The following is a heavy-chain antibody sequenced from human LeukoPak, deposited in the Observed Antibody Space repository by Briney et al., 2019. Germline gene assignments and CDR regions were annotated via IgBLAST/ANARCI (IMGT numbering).Heavy chain of an antibody. CDR1: GGSISSYY. D-gene: IGHD1-26*01. V-gene: IGHV4-59*01. CDR3: ARAGATDDWFDL. Sequence: SETLSLTCTVSGGSISSYYWSWIRQPPGKGVEGIGYIYYSGSTNYNPSLTSRVTISVDTSKNQFSLKLSSVTAADTAVYYCARAGATDDWFDLWGQGTLVTVSS. CDR2: IYYSGST. J-gene: IGHJ5*02.